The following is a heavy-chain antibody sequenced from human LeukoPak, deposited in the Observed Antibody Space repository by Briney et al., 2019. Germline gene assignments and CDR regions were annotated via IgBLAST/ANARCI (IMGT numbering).Heavy chain of an antibody. CDR2: INPSGGST. J-gene: IGHJ6*02. Sequence: ASVKVSCKASGHTFTSYYMHWVRQAPGQGLEWMGIINPSGGSTSYAQKFQGRVTMTRDTSTSTVYMELSSLRSEDTAVYYCARGGSGWNEAYYYYGMDVWGQGTTVTVSS. V-gene: IGHV1-46*01. CDR1: GHTFTSYY. D-gene: IGHD6-19*01. CDR3: ARGGSGWNEAYYYYGMDV.